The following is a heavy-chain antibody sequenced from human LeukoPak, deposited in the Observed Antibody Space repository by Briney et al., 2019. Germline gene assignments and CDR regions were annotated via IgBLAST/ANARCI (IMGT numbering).Heavy chain of an antibody. CDR3: AREVSGRWLRYNNCFDP. D-gene: IGHD5-12*01. V-gene: IGHV1-2*02. Sequence: ASVKVSCKASGYTFTGYYMHWVRQAPGQGLEWMGWINPNSGGTNYAQKFQGRVTMTRDTSISTAYMELSRLRSDDTAVYYCAREVSGRWLRYNNCFDPWGQGTLVTVSS. CDR1: GYTFTGYY. CDR2: INPNSGGT. J-gene: IGHJ5*02.